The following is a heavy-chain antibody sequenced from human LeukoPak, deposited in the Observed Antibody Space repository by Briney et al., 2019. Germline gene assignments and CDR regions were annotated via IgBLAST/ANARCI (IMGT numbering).Heavy chain of an antibody. CDR1: GGSISSYY. D-gene: IGHD1-14*01. CDR3: ASSSRMDYFQH. CDR2: IYYSGST. V-gene: IGHV4-59*01. J-gene: IGHJ1*01. Sequence: SETLSLTCTVSGGSISSYYWSWIRLPPGKGLEWIGYIYYSGSTNYNPSLKSRVTISVDTSKNQFSLKLSSVTAADTAVYYRASSSRMDYFQHWGQGTLVTVSS.